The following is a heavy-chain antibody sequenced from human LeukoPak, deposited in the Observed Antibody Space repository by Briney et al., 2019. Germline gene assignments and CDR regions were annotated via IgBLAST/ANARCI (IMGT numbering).Heavy chain of an antibody. CDR3: ARAPSSGWYNNWFDP. CDR1: GFTVSSNY. V-gene: IGHV3-21*01. J-gene: IGHJ5*02. CDR2: ISSSSSYI. D-gene: IGHD6-19*01. Sequence: GGSLRLSCAASGFTVSSNYMNWVRQAPGKGLEWVSSISSSSSYIYYADSVKGRFTISRDNAKNSLYLQMNSLRAEDTAVYYCARAPSSGWYNNWFDPWGQGTLVTVSS.